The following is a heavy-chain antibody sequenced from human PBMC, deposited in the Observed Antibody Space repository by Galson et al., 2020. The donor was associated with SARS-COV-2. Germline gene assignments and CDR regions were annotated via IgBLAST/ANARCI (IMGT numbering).Heavy chain of an antibody. CDR3: ARPSGHNSYYYGMDV. V-gene: IGHV5-51*01. CDR1: GYSFNIYW. CDR2: IYPDDSTT. J-gene: IGHJ6*02. Sequence: GESLKISCQGSGYSFNIYWIAWVRQMPGKGLEWLGIIYPDDSTTIYSPSFQGQFTISADKSISTAYLQWSSLTASDTAIYYCARPSGHNSYYYGMDVCGQGTTITGSS.